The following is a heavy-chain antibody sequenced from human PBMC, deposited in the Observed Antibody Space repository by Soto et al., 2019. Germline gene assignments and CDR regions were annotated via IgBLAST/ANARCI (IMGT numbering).Heavy chain of an antibody. CDR2: IYPGDSDT. CDR1: GYSLTNNW. Sequence: GESLKISCKGSGYSLTNNWIHWVRQMPGKGLEWMGIIYPGDSDTRYSPSFQGQVTISADKSISTAYLQWSSLKASDTAMYYCARLSRDFYYYYGMDVWGQGTTVTVSS. V-gene: IGHV5-51*01. CDR3: ARLSRDFYYYYGMDV. J-gene: IGHJ6*02.